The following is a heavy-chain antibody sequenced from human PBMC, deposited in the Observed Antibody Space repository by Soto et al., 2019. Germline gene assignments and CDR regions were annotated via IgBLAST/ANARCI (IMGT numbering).Heavy chain of an antibody. CDR3: ARSKQQLGQFDY. Sequence: ASVKVSCKASGYTFTSYGISWVRQAPGQGLEWMGWISAYNGNTNYAQKLQGRVTMTTDTSTSTAYMELRSLRSDVTAVYYCARSKQQLGQFDYWGQGTLVTVSS. CDR1: GYTFTSYG. D-gene: IGHD6-13*01. J-gene: IGHJ4*02. CDR2: ISAYNGNT. V-gene: IGHV1-18*01.